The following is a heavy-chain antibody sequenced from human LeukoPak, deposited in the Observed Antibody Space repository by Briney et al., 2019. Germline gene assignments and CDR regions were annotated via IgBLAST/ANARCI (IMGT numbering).Heavy chain of an antibody. V-gene: IGHV6-1*01. CDR3: GRCDHDRAHLDY. J-gene: IGHJ4*02. CDR2: AFYRSKWHN. Sequence: SQTLSLTCVISGDSVSSNSVAWNWIRQSPSRGLEWLGRAFYRSKWHNDYAVSVRSRITINPDTSKNQFSLQLNSVTPEDTAVYYCGRCDHDRAHLDYWGQGILVTVSS. CDR1: GDSVSSNSVA. D-gene: IGHD1-1*01.